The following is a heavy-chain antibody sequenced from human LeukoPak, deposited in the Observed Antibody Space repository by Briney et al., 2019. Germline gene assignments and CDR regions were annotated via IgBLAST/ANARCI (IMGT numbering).Heavy chain of an antibody. CDR3: ARDHKPYSSGWYYFDY. D-gene: IGHD6-19*01. CDR1: GFTFSSYS. J-gene: IGHJ4*02. Sequence: GGSLRLSCAASGFTFSSYSMNWVRQAPGKGLEWVAVIWYDGSNKYYADSVKGRFTISRDNSKNTLYLQMNSLRAEDTAVYYCARDHKPYSSGWYYFDYWGQGTLVTVSS. V-gene: IGHV3-33*08. CDR2: IWYDGSNK.